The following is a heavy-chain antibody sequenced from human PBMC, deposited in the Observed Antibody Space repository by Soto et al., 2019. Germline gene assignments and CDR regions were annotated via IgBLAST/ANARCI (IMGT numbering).Heavy chain of an antibody. D-gene: IGHD3-16*01. J-gene: IGHJ3*02. CDR2: IYYSGST. CDR1: GGSVSSGIYY. V-gene: IGHV4-61*01. CDR3: VRLSTFGGVIGAFDI. Sequence: PSETLSLTCTLSGGSVSSGIYYWSWIRQPPGKGLEWIGCIYYSGSTNYNPSLKSRVTISVDTSKNQFSLKLSSVTAADTAAYYCVRLSTFGGVIGAFDIWGQGTMVTVSS.